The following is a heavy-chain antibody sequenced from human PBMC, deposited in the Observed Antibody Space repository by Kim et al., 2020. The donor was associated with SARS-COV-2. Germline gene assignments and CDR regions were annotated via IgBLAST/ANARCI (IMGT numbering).Heavy chain of an antibody. Sequence: TYYNSSLKRRVIISVDTSKNQFSLRLSSVTAADTAVYYCARDGASRPFASWGQGTLVTVSS. D-gene: IGHD6-6*01. CDR3: ARDGASRPFAS. J-gene: IGHJ4*02. V-gene: IGHV4-39*02. CDR2: T.